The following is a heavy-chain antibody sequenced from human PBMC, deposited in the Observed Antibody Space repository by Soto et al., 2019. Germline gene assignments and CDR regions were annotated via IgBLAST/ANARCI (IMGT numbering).Heavy chain of an antibody. CDR1: GGTFSSYT. V-gene: IGHV1-69*04. D-gene: IGHD1-26*01. J-gene: IGHJ5*02. CDR2: IIPILGIA. CDR3: ARDKATNWFDP. Sequence: ASVKVSCKASGGTFSSYTISWVRQAPRQGLEWMGRIIPILGIANYAQKFQGRVTITADKSTSTAYMELSSLRSEDTAVYYCARDKATNWFDPWGQGTLVTVSS.